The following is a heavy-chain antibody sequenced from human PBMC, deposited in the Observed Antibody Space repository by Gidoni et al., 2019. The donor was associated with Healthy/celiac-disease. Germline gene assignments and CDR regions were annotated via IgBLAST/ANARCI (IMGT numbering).Heavy chain of an antibody. D-gene: IGHD6-13*01. CDR3: ARIGYSSSWYLFDAFDI. Sequence: EVQLVESGGGLVQPGGSLSLSCAASGFSFSSYSMNWVRQAPGKGLEWVSYISSSSSTIYYADSVKGRFTISRDNAKNSLYLQMNSLRAEDTAVYYCARIGYSSSWYLFDAFDIWGQGTMVTVSS. CDR2: ISSSSSTI. J-gene: IGHJ3*02. V-gene: IGHV3-48*04. CDR1: GFSFSSYS.